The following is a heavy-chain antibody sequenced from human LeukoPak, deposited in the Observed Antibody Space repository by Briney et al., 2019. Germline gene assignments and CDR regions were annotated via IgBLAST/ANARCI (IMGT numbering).Heavy chain of an antibody. Sequence: GGSLRLSCAASGFTFSSYSMNWVRQAPGKGLEWVSYISSSSSTIYYADSVKGRFTISRDNAKNSLYLQMNSLRAEDTAVYYCARGTVTSSFGYWGQGTLVTVSS. D-gene: IGHD4-17*01. CDR1: GFTFSSYS. J-gene: IGHJ4*02. CDR3: ARGTVTSSFGY. V-gene: IGHV3-48*04. CDR2: ISSSSSTI.